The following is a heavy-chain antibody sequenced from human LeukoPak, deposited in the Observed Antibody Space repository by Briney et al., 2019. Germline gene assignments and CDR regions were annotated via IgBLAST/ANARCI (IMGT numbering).Heavy chain of an antibody. D-gene: IGHD1-26*01. V-gene: IGHV3-48*04. J-gene: IGHJ6*03. CDR1: GGSISSSNW. Sequence: ETLSLTCAVSGGSISSSNWWSWVRQPPGKGLEWVSYISYSGNTIYYADSVKGRFTISRDNAKNSLYLQMDSLRVEDTAVYYCARDPYSGNYGPYYHYYMDGWDKECTVTISS. CDR2: ISYSGNTI. CDR3: ARDPYSGNYGPYYHYYMDG.